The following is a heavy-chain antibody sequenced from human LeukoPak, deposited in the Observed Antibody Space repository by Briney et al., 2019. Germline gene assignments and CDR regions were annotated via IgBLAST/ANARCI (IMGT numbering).Heavy chain of an antibody. D-gene: IGHD3-22*01. V-gene: IGHV4-34*01. CDR3: ARAEFSSGTLHY. CDR1: GGSFSGYY. CDR2: INHSGST. Sequence: SETLSLTCAVYGGSFSGYYWSWIRQPPGKGLEWIGEINHSGSTNYNPSLKGRVTISVDTSKNQFSLKLSSVTAADTAVYYCARAEFSSGTLHYWGQGTLVTVSS. J-gene: IGHJ4*02.